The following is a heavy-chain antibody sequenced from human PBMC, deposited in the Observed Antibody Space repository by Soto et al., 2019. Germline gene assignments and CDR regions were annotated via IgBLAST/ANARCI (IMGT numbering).Heavy chain of an antibody. CDR1: GVTFSSYA. Sequence: ASVKVSCKASGVTFSSYAITWVRQAPGQGLEWMGGIIPIFGTANYAQKFQGRVTITADESTSTAYMALSSLRSEDTAVYYCARDTAGIAVAGTLDYWGQGTLVTVSS. J-gene: IGHJ4*02. D-gene: IGHD6-19*01. CDR2: IIPIFGTA. CDR3: ARDTAGIAVAGTLDY. V-gene: IGHV1-69*13.